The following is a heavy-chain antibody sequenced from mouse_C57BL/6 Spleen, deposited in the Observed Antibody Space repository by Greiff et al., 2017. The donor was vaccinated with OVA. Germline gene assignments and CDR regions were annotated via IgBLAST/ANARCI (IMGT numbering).Heavy chain of an antibody. V-gene: IGHV1-39*01. CDR1: GYSFTDYN. J-gene: IGHJ1*03. Sequence: VQLKQSGPELVKPGASVKISCKASGYSFTDYNMNWVKQSNGKSLEWIGVINPNYGTTSYNQKFKGKATLTVDQSSSTAYMQLNSLTSEDSAVYYCARWGYGSSYRYFDVWGTGTTVTVSS. CDR3: ARWGYGSSYRYFDV. CDR2: INPNYGTT. D-gene: IGHD1-1*01.